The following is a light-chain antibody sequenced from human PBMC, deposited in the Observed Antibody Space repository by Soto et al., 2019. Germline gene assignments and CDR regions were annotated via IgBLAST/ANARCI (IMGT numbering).Light chain of an antibody. CDR2: GAS. J-gene: IGKJ4*01. V-gene: IGKV3D-15*01. Sequence: IVMTQSPATLSVSPGERATLSCRARQSVSSNLAWYQQKPGQAPRLLIYGASTRATGIPARFSGSGSGTDFTLTISSLQPEDFATYYCQQTYSIPLTFGGGTKVDI. CDR1: QSVSSN. CDR3: QQTYSIPLT.